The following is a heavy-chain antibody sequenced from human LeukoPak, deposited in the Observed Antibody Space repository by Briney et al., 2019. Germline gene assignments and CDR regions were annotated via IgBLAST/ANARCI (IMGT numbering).Heavy chain of an antibody. V-gene: IGHV4-34*01. Sequence: SETLSLTCAVYGGSFSGYYWRWIRQPPGKGLEWIGEINHSGSTDYNPSLKSRVTISVDTSKNQFSLKLSSVTAADTAVYYCARTLAGVYYFDYWGQGTLVTVSS. J-gene: IGHJ4*02. CDR3: ARTLAGVYYFDY. CDR1: GGSFSGYY. CDR2: INHSGST. D-gene: IGHD2-8*01.